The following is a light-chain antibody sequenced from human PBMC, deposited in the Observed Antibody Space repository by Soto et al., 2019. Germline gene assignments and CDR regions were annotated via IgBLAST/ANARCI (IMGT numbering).Light chain of an antibody. CDR1: QSFSSN. V-gene: IGKV3-15*01. CDR3: QQYNNWPRT. CDR2: GAS. J-gene: IGKJ1*01. Sequence: EIVMTQSPATLSVSPGERATLSCRASQSFSSNLAWYQQKPGQAPRLLIYGASTRATGIPARFSGSGSGTDFTLTISSLQSEDFAVYYCQQYNNWPRTFGQGTKVDI.